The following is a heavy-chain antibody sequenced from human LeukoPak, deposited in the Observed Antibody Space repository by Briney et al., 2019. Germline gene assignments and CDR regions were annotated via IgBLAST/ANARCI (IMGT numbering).Heavy chain of an antibody. CDR1: GFTFSGYT. J-gene: IGHJ6*03. CDR2: IISHGGST. V-gene: IGHV3-64*02. D-gene: IGHD3-3*01. Sequence: PGGSLRLSCAASGFTFSGYTLYWVRQAPGKGLEYVSAIISHGGSTHYADSVRGRFTVSRDNSKNTLYLQMDSLRAEDMAVYYCARITMGATSANFYYYFLDAWGKGTTVTVSS. CDR3: ARITMGATSANFYYYFLDA.